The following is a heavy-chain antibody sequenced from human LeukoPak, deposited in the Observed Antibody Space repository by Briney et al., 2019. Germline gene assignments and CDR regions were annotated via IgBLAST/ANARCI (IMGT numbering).Heavy chain of an antibody. CDR1: GFTFSSYA. Sequence: GGSLRLSCAASGFTFSSYAMSWVRQAPGKGLEWVSAISGSGGSAYYADSVKGRFTISRDNSKNTLYLQMNSLRAEDTAVYYCAKAGVYCSSTSCYVYWGQGTLVTVSS. J-gene: IGHJ4*02. V-gene: IGHV3-23*01. CDR2: ISGSGGSA. D-gene: IGHD2-2*01. CDR3: AKAGVYCSSTSCYVY.